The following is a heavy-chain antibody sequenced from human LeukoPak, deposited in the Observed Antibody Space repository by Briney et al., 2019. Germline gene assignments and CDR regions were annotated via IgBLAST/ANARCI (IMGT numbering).Heavy chain of an antibody. V-gene: IGHV1-24*01. D-gene: IGHD1-26*01. Sequence: ASVKGSCKVSGYTLTELSMHWVRQGPGKGLEWMGGFDPEDGETIYAQKFQGRVTITADKSTSTAYMELSSLRSEDTAVYYCATEAWDKRTGDYWGQGTLVTVSS. J-gene: IGHJ4*02. CDR1: GYTLTELS. CDR3: ATEAWDKRTGDY. CDR2: FDPEDGET.